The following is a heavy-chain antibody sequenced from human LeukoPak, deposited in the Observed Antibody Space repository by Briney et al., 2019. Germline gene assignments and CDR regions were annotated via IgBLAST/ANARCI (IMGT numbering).Heavy chain of an antibody. Sequence: GGSLRLSCAASGFTFSSFAMIWVRQPPGKGLEWVSSIFPTSREIHYADSVRGRFTISRDNSKSTLSLQMNSLRAEDTAVYYCAKDARITMIVVVRGARPYYFDYWGQGTLVTVSS. CDR3: AKDARITMIVVVRGARPYYFDY. CDR2: IFPTSREI. D-gene: IGHD3-22*01. CDR1: GFTFSSFA. V-gene: IGHV3-23*01. J-gene: IGHJ4*02.